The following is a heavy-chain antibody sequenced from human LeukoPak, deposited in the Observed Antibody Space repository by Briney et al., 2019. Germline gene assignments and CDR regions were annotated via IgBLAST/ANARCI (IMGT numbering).Heavy chain of an antibody. V-gene: IGHV3-23*01. Sequence: GGSLRLSCAASGFTFSSYAMSWVRQAPGKGLEWVSAISGSGGSTYYADSVKGRFTISRDNSKNTLYLQMNSLRVEDTAVYYCAKGARPSYYYYYMDVWGKGTTVTVSS. CDR1: GFTFSSYA. CDR2: ISGSGGST. CDR3: AKGARPSYYYYYMDV. J-gene: IGHJ6*03. D-gene: IGHD6-6*01.